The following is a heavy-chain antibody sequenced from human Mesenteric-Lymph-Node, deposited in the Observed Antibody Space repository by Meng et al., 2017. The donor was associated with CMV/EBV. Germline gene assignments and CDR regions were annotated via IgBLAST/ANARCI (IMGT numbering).Heavy chain of an antibody. CDR3: ARDKRCSSTSCKPFDY. J-gene: IGHJ4*02. V-gene: IGHV3-21*01. CDR2: ISSSSSYI. Sequence: GGSLRLSCAASGFTFSSYSMNWVRQAPGKGLEWVSSISSSSSYIYYADSVKGRFTISRDNAKNSLYLQMNSLRDEDTAVYYCARDKRCSSTSCKPFDYRGQGTLVTVSS. CDR1: GFTFSSYS. D-gene: IGHD2-2*01.